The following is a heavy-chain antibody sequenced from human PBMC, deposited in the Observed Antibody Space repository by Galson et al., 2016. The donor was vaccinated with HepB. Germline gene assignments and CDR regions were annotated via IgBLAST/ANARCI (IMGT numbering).Heavy chain of an antibody. V-gene: IGHV3-53*01. CDR3: TRLRLPIAAAGHFDH. J-gene: IGHJ4*02. CDR2: LYGGGAT. CDR1: GVIVSDTY. Sequence: SLRLSCAASGVIVSDTYMSWVRQSPGKGLEWVAVLYGGGATYYPDSVKGRFSISRDDSKNPLFLQMNNLSPADTALYYCTRLRLPIAAAGHFDHWGQGTLVTVS. D-gene: IGHD6-13*01.